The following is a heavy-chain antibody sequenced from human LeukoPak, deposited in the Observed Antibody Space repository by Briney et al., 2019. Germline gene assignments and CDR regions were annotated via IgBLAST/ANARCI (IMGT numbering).Heavy chain of an antibody. CDR2: ISSSSSYI. CDR1: GFTFSSYS. CDR3: ARDFLPYYDSSGYYYVAFDY. D-gene: IGHD3-22*01. J-gene: IGHJ4*02. Sequence: PGGSLRLSCAASGFTFSSYSMNWVRQAPGKGLEWVSSISSSSSYIYYADSVKGRFTISRDNAKNSLYLQMNSLRAEDTAVYYCARDFLPYYDSSGYYYVAFDYWGQGTLVTVSS. V-gene: IGHV3-21*01.